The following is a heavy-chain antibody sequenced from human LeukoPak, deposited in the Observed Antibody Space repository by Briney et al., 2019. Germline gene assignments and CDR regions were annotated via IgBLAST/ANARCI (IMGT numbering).Heavy chain of an antibody. V-gene: IGHV4-30-2*02. J-gene: IGHJ3*02. CDR1: GGSISSGGYS. D-gene: IGHD5-24*01. CDR2: IYHSGST. Sequence: SQTLSLTCAVSGGSISSGGYSWSWIRQPPGKGLEWIGYIYHSGSTYYNPSLKSRVTISVDRSKNQFSLKLSSVTAADTAVYYCARRMATIDDAFDIWGQGTMVTVSS. CDR3: ARRMATIDDAFDI.